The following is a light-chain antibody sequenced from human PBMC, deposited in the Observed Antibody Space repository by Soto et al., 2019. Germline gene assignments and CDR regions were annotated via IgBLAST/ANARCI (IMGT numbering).Light chain of an antibody. CDR1: SSNIRSNY. CDR2: RNN. Sequence: QSALTQPPSASGIPGQRVTISCSGSSSNIRSNYVYWYQQLPGTAPKLLIYRNNQRPSGVPDRFSGSKSGTSASLAISGLRSEDEADYYCAAWDDSLSGVVFGGGTKLTVL. V-gene: IGLV1-47*01. J-gene: IGLJ2*01. CDR3: AAWDDSLSGVV.